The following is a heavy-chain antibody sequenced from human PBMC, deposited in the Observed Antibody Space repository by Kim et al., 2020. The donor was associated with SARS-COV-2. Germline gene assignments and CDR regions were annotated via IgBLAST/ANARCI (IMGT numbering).Heavy chain of an antibody. CDR1: GGSISSYY. CDR3: ARVLLAAAGTDYYYYGMDV. CDR2: IYTSGST. V-gene: IGHV4-4*07. Sequence: SETLSLTCTVSGGSISSYYWSWIRQPAGKGLEWIGRIYTSGSTNYNPSLKSRVTMSVDTSKNQFSLKLSSVTAADTAVYYCARVLLAAAGTDYYYYGMDVWGQGTTVTGSS. D-gene: IGHD6-13*01. J-gene: IGHJ6*02.